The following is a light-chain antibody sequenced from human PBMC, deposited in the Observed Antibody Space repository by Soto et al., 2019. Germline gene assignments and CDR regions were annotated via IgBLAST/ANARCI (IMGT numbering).Light chain of an antibody. J-gene: IGKJ1*01. V-gene: IGKV3-11*01. CDR2: DAS. CDR3: QQRSSWPRT. Sequence: EIVLIQSPATLSLSPGDRATLACRASQSVSTYLAWYQQKPGQAPRVVIYDASNRATGIPPRFSGSGSGTDFTLTISSLEPEDFAVYYCQQRSSWPRTFGQGTKVEIK. CDR1: QSVSTY.